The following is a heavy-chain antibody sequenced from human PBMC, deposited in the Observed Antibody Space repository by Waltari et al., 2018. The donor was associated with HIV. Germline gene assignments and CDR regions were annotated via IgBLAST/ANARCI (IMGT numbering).Heavy chain of an antibody. Sequence: EMQLVESGGALRQPGGSLRLPCGVPGPIFSNYEMNWVRQAPGKGLEWVSWISVSGAGTHYADSVKGRFTISRDNAKNSMYLQMSSLRVEDTAVYYCAIIGYYGFDIWGQGTMVTVSS. CDR2: ISVSGAGT. CDR1: GPIFSNYE. J-gene: IGHJ3*02. V-gene: IGHV3-48*03. D-gene: IGHD3-22*01. CDR3: AIIGYYGFDI.